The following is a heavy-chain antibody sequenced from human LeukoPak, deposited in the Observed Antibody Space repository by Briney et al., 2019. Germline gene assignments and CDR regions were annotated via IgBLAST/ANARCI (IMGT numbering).Heavy chain of an antibody. CDR1: GGTFSSYA. V-gene: IGHV1-69*04. Sequence: SVKVSCKASGGTFSSYAISWVRQAPGQGLEWMGRIIPILGIANYAQKFQGRVTITADKSTSTAYMELSSLRSEDTAVYYCARWGSEYYYYGMDVWGQGTTVTVSS. CDR2: IIPILGIA. CDR3: ARWGSEYYYYGMDV. D-gene: IGHD3-16*01. J-gene: IGHJ6*02.